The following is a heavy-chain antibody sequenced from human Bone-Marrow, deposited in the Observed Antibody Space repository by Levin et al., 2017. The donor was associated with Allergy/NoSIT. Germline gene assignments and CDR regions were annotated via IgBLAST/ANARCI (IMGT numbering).Heavy chain of an antibody. D-gene: IGHD2/OR15-2a*01. CDR3: VRGIIGDLRVAHKEAFDV. V-gene: IGHV3-21*01. J-gene: IGHJ3*01. CDR2: ISSDSSDL. Sequence: PVASVKVSCIVSGFTFSDYSIYWVRQAPGKGLEWISSISSDSSDLYYADSVKGRFTISRDNAKNSLNLQVSSLRAEDTAVYHCVRGIIGDLRVAHKEAFDVWGQGTMVTVSS. CDR1: GFTFSDYS.